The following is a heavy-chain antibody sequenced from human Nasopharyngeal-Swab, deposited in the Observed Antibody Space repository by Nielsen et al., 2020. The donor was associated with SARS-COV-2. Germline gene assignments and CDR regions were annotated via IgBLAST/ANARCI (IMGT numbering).Heavy chain of an antibody. J-gene: IGHJ6*02. Sequence: ASVKVSCKASGYTFTSYGISWVRQAPGQGLEWMGWISAYNGNTNYAQKLQGRVTMTTDTSTSTAYMELRSLRSDDTAVYYCARGGYSSGWPDRYGMDVWGQGTTVTVSS. V-gene: IGHV1-18*01. CDR1: GYTFTSYG. D-gene: IGHD6-19*01. CDR2: ISAYNGNT. CDR3: ARGGYSSGWPDRYGMDV.